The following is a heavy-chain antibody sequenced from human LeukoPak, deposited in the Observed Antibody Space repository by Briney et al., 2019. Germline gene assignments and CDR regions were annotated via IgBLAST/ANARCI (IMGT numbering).Heavy chain of an antibody. CDR2: IYYSGST. V-gene: IGHV4-59*01. CDR3: ARGFHSGGLIFDY. CDR1: GGSIGSYY. J-gene: IGHJ4*02. D-gene: IGHD5-12*01. Sequence: SETLSLTCTVSGGSIGSYYWSWIRQPPGKGLEWIGYIYYSGSTNYNPSLKSRVTISVDTSKNQFSLKLSSVTAADTAVYYCARGFHSGGLIFDYWGKGTLVTVSS.